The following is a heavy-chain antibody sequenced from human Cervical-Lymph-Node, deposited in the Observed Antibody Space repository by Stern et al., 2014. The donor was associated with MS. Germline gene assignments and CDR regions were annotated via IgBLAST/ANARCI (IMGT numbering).Heavy chain of an antibody. D-gene: IGHD2-15*01. CDR1: GGTFSSYT. Sequence: QVQLVQSGAEVKKPGSSGKVSCKAFGGTFSSYTMSWVRQAPGQGLEGMGRSTPIFGTANYPQKFQDRVTITADKFTSTAYMALNSLRSEDTAVYYCAREALLGGNYYALDVWGQGTTVTVSS. CDR2: STPIFGTA. J-gene: IGHJ6*02. CDR3: AREALLGGNYYALDV. V-gene: IGHV1-69*06.